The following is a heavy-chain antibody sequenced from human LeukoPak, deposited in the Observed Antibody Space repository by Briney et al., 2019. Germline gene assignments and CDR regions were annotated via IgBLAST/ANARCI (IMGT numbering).Heavy chain of an antibody. V-gene: IGHV3-74*01. Sequence: PGGSLRLSCAASGFTFSSYWMHWVRQAPGKGLVWVSAISGSGGSTFYADSVKGRFTISRDKSKNTLYLQMNSLRADDTAVYYCARDSSGWYYFDYWGQGSLVTVSS. J-gene: IGHJ4*02. CDR3: ARDSSGWYYFDY. CDR2: ISGSGGST. D-gene: IGHD6-19*01. CDR1: GFTFSSYW.